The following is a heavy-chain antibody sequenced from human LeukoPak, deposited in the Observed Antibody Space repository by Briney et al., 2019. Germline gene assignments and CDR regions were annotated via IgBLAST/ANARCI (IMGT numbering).Heavy chain of an antibody. V-gene: IGHV3-7*01. CDR2: INQGGSDK. Sequence: GGSLRLSCAASGFTFSGHWMSWVRQAPGKGLEWVANINQGGSDKYYVDSVKGRFAISRDSSKNTPYLQMNSLTPADTAIYYCAKDPYGGTYPSYFDYWGQGTLVTVSS. D-gene: IGHD1-26*01. CDR1: GFTFSGHW. CDR3: AKDPYGGTYPSYFDY. J-gene: IGHJ4*02.